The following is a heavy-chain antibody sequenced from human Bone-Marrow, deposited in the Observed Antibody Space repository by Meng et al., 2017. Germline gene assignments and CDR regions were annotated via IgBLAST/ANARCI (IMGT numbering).Heavy chain of an antibody. CDR2: ISAGGDGT. CDR3: TRDKWAARPSYFDY. D-gene: IGHD6-6*01. Sequence: ASVKVSCKASGYTFANYALHWVRQAPGQRLEWMGWISAGGDGTAYSGKFQGRVTFTRDTSATTTYMELSGLRSGDTAIYYCTRDKWAARPSYFDYWGQGTLVTVS. J-gene: IGHJ4*02. V-gene: IGHV1-3*01. CDR1: GYTFANYA.